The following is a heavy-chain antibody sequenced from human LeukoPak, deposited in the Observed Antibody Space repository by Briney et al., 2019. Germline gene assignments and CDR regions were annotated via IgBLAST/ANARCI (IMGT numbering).Heavy chain of an antibody. CDR2: FYYSGST. J-gene: IGHJ3*02. CDR3: ARLDSGGYGLFDI. Sequence: SETLSLTCTVSGGSISSYYWNWMRQPPGKGLEWLGYFYYSGSTNYNPSLKSRVTISVDTSKNQLSLKLSSMTAADTAMYYCARLDSGGYGLFDIWGQGTMATVSS. V-gene: IGHV4-59*08. D-gene: IGHD6-19*01. CDR1: GGSISSYY.